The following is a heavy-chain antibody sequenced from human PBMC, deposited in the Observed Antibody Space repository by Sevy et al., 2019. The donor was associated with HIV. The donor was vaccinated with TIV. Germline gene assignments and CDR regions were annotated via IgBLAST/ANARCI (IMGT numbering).Heavy chain of an antibody. Sequence: GGSLRLSCTASGFVFSSYAMHWVRQAPDKGLEWVAFIAYDGSNKNYADSVKGRFTLSRDNSKNTLYLQMNSLGAEDTAVYYCARPRFLEWLSSAAFDIWGQGTMVTVSS. J-gene: IGHJ3*02. D-gene: IGHD3-3*01. CDR1: GFVFSSYA. CDR2: IAYDGSNK. V-gene: IGHV3-30*04. CDR3: ARPRFLEWLSSAAFDI.